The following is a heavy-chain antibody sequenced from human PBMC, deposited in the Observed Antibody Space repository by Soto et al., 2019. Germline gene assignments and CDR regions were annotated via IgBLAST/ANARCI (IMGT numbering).Heavy chain of an antibody. CDR2: INPNSGGT. V-gene: IGHV1-2*04. D-gene: IGHD3-22*01. CDR3: AREYYDSSGYYGDFDY. Sequence: VASVKVSCKASGYTFTGYYMHWVRQAPGQGLEWMGWINPNSGGTNYAQKFQGWVTMTRDTSISTAYMELSRLRSDDTAVYYCAREYYDSSGYYGDFDYWGQGTLVTVSS. CDR1: GYTFTGYY. J-gene: IGHJ4*02.